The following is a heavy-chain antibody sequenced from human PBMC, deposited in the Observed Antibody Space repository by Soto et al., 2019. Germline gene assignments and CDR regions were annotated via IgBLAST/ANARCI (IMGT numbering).Heavy chain of an antibody. D-gene: IGHD3-22*01. CDR3: AKMGGYYDTSGKRYFDY. CDR1: GFTFNNYA. Sequence: EVQLLESGGGLVQPGGSLRLSCAASGFTFNNYAMSWVRQAPGKGLEWVSAIGGGGATSYYADSVKGRFTISRDNSKNTLYLQMNSLRAEDTAVYSCAKMGGYYDTSGKRYFDYWGQGTLVTVSS. V-gene: IGHV3-23*01. CDR2: IGGGGATS. J-gene: IGHJ4*01.